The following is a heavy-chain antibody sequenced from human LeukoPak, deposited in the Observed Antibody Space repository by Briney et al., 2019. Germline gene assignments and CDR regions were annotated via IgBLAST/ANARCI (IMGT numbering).Heavy chain of an antibody. J-gene: IGHJ4*02. CDR1: GGSITSYY. Sequence: SETLSLTCTVSGGSITSYYWSWIRQPPGKGLEWIGYIYYSGNTNYNPSLKSRLTMSADRSRNQFSLELTSVTAADTAVYYCARINWNYLDYWGQGILVTVSS. CDR2: IYYSGNT. CDR3: ARINWNYLDY. V-gene: IGHV4-59*08. D-gene: IGHD1-20*01.